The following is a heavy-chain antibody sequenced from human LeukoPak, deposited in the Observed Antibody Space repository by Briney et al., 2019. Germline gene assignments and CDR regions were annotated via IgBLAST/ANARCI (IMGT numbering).Heavy chain of an antibody. Sequence: GGSLRLSCEASGLTFSNSWMHWVRQIPGKGLVWVSRMYGDMRDISYADSVKGRFTISRDNAKSTVYLQMNSLRGEDTAVYYCARDLGLRGSTWGQGTLVTVSS. CDR3: ARDLGLRGST. D-gene: IGHD5-12*01. J-gene: IGHJ5*02. CDR2: MYGDMRDI. CDR1: GLTFSNSW. V-gene: IGHV3-74*01.